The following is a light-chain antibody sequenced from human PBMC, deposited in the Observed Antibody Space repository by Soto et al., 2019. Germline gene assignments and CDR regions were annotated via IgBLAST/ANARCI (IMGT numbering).Light chain of an antibody. CDR1: QSVSSSQ. V-gene: IGKV3-20*01. CDR2: AAS. J-gene: IGKJ1*01. Sequence: IVLTQSSDTLSLSPGERATLSCRASQSVSSSQLVWYQQKPGQAPRLLIYAASSRATGIPDRFSGSGSGTDFTLTVSELETEDFAVYYCQHYANSVWTFGQGTKVEIK. CDR3: QHYANSVWT.